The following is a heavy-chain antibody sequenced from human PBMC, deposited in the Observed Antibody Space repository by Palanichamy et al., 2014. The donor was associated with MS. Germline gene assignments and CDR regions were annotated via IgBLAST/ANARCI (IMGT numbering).Heavy chain of an antibody. Sequence: QVQLVQSGAEVKRPGSSVKVSCKASGGTFSNYFFSWVRQAPGQGLEWMGGIILMFGTTTYSQKFQGRVTITADKSTTTAYMELSSLRSEDTAVYYCSTHPVGKDDFSAGVWGEGTTVTVSS. CDR3: STHPVGKDDFSAGV. D-gene: IGHD3-3*01. CDR2: IILMFGTT. V-gene: IGHV1-69*06. CDR1: GGTFSNYF. J-gene: IGHJ6*04.